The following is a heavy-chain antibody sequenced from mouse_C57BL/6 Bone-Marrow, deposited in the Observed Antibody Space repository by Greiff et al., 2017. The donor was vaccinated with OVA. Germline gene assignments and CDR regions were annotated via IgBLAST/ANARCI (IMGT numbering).Heavy chain of an antibody. CDR2: IDPSDSYT. CDR1: GYTFTSYW. CDR3: AIRPLYYFDY. V-gene: IGHV1-69*01. J-gene: IGHJ2*01. Sequence: QVQLQQPGAELVMPGASVKLSCKASGYTFTSYWMHWVKQRPGQGLEWIGEIDPSDSYTNYNQKFKGKATLTVDKSSSPAYMHLSSLTSEDSAVYYCAIRPLYYFDYWGQGTTLTVSS.